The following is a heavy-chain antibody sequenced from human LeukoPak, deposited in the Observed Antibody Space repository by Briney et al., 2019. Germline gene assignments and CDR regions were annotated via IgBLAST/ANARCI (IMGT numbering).Heavy chain of an antibody. D-gene: IGHD2-15*01. CDR1: GYTFTGYY. CDR3: ASGYSTYCSGGSCYYYYGMDV. V-gene: IGHV1-2*02. J-gene: IGHJ6*02. Sequence: ASVKVSCKASGYTFTGYYMHWVRQAPGQGLEWMGWINPNSGGTNYAQKFQGRVTMTRDTPISTAYMELSSLRSEDTAVYYCASGYSTYCSGGSCYYYYGMDVWGQGTTVTVSS. CDR2: INPNSGGT.